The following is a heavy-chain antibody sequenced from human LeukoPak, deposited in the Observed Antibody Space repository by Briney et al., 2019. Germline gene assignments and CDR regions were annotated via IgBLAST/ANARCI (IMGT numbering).Heavy chain of an antibody. D-gene: IGHD2-2*01. CDR1: GGTFSSYT. CDR3: ASSRWGIVVVPAAFDY. Sequence: GSSVKVSCKASGGTFSSYTISWVRQAPGQGLEWMGGITPILGIANYAQKFQGRVTITADKSTSTAYMELSSLRSEDTAVYYCASSRWGIVVVPAAFDYWGQGTLVTVSS. V-gene: IGHV1-69*02. CDR2: ITPILGIA. J-gene: IGHJ4*02.